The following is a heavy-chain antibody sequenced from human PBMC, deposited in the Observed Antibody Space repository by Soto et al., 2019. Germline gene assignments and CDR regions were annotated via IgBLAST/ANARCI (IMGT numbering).Heavy chain of an antibody. V-gene: IGHV2-26*04. Sequence: QVTVKESGPVLVKPTETLTLTCTVSGFSFSNAGLGVSWIRQPPGKALEWLAHIFSNDEKSYSTSLKSRLTISKDTSKSQVVLIMTNMDPADTATYYCASTYSTSWYWFDPWGQGTLVTVSS. CDR3: ASTYSTSWYWFDP. CDR1: GFSFSNAGLG. J-gene: IGHJ5*02. D-gene: IGHD6-13*01. CDR2: IFSNDEK.